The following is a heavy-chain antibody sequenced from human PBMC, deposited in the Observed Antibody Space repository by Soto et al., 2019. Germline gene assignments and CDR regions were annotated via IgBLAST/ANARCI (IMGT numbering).Heavy chain of an antibody. J-gene: IGHJ5*02. CDR2: INHSGST. D-gene: IGHD3-22*01. CDR1: GGSFSGYY. CDR3: ARGLVGDSSGYSIGSGGWFDP. Sequence: SETLSLTCAVYGGSFSGYYWSWIRQPPGKGLEWIGEINHSGSTNYNPSLKSRVTISVDTSKNQFSLKLSSVTAADTAVYYCARGLVGDSSGYSIGSGGWFDPWGQGTLVTVSS. V-gene: IGHV4-34*01.